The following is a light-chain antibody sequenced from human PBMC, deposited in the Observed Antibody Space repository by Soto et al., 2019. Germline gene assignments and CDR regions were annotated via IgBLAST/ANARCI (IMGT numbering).Light chain of an antibody. CDR3: QQYNNWPYT. J-gene: IGKJ2*01. Sequence: EKMMTQSPATLSVSPGERATLSCRASQSLSSNLAWYQQRPGQAPRLLIYGASTRATGIPARFSGSGSGTEFTLTISSLQSEDFAVYYCQQYNNWPYTFGQGTKLGIK. CDR2: GAS. V-gene: IGKV3-15*01. CDR1: QSLSSN.